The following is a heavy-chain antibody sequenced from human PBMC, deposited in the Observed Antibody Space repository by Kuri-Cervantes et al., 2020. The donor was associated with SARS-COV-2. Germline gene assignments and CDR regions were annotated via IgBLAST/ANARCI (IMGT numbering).Heavy chain of an antibody. CDR3: ASGYYYDSTTPLESGRSAFDI. J-gene: IGHJ3*02. CDR2: INPSGGST. CDR1: GYTFTSYY. V-gene: IGHV1-46*01. Sequence: ASVKVSCKASGYTFTSYYMHWVRQAPGQGLEWMGIINPSGGSTSYAQKFQGRVTMTRDTSTSTVYMELSSLRSEDTAVYYCASGYYYDSTTPLESGRSAFDIWGQGTMVTVSS. D-gene: IGHD3-22*01.